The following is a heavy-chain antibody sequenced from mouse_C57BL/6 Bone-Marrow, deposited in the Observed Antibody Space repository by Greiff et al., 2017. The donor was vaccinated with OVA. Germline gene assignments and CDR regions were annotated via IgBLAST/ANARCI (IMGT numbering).Heavy chain of an antibody. CDR2: IDPENGDT. D-gene: IGHD2-5*01. CDR1: GFNIKDDY. Sequence: VQLQQSGAELVRPGASVKLSCTASGFNIKDDYMHWVKQRPEQGLEWIGWIDPENGDTEYASKFQGKATITADTSSNTAYLQLSSLTSEDTAVYYGTTSCYSNYVDYWGQGTTLTVSS. V-gene: IGHV14-4*01. J-gene: IGHJ2*01. CDR3: TTSCYSNYVDY.